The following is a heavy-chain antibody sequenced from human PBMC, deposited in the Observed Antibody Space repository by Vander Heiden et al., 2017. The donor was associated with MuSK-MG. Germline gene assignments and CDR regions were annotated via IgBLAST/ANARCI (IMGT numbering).Heavy chain of an antibody. Sequence: QVQPVQSGAEVKKPGSSVKVSCKASGGTFSSYAISWVRQAPGQGLEWMGGIIPIFGIANYAQKFQGRVTITADKSTSTAYMELSSLRSEDTAVYYCARGDHIVVVTAILGYYGMDVWGQGTTVTVSS. CDR1: GGTFSSYA. V-gene: IGHV1-69*17. D-gene: IGHD2-21*02. CDR2: IIPIFGIA. CDR3: ARGDHIVVVTAILGYYGMDV. J-gene: IGHJ6*02.